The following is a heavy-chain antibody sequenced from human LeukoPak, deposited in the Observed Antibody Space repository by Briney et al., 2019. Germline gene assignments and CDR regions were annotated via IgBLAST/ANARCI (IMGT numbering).Heavy chain of an antibody. V-gene: IGHV1-2*02. CDR2: INPNSGGT. Sequence: GASVKVSCKASGYTFTAGYYMHWVRQAPGQGLEWMGWINPNSGGTNYAQKFQGRVTMTRDTSISTAYMELSRLRSDDTAVYYCARGVEGGSGSYSKLPGGYWGQGTLVTVSS. CDR3: ARGVEGGSGSYSKLPGGY. J-gene: IGHJ4*02. CDR1: GYTFTAGYY. D-gene: IGHD1-26*01.